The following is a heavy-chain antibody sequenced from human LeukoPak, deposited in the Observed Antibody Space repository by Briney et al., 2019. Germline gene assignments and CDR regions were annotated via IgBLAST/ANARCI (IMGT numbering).Heavy chain of an antibody. CDR1: EFTFSSHA. CDR3: AKGKYSSGGVPDY. D-gene: IGHD6-19*01. CDR2: ISGGGEGT. J-gene: IGHJ4*02. Sequence: QPGGSLRLSCVASEFTFSSHAMNWVRQAPGKGPEWVSSISGGGEGTYYADSVKGRFTVSRDNSKNTLYLQINSLRGEDTAVYYCAKGKYSSGGVPDYWGRGTLVTVSS. V-gene: IGHV3-23*01.